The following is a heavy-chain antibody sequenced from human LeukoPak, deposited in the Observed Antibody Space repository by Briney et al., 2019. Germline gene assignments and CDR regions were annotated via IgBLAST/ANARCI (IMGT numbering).Heavy chain of an antibody. Sequence: WVRQPPGKGLEWIGSICYSGTTYYNPSLKSRVTMSVDTSKNQFSLKLSSVIAADTAVYYCARQEAHGSSSLDYWGQGTLVTVSS. CDR2: ICYSGTT. V-gene: IGHV4-39*01. D-gene: IGHD6-6*01. J-gene: IGHJ4*02. CDR3: ARQEAHGSSSLDY.